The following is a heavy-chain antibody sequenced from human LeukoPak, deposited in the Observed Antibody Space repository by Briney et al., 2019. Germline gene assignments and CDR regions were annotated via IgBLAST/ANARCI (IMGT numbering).Heavy chain of an antibody. J-gene: IGHJ6*03. D-gene: IGHD2-2*01. CDR2: INHSGST. V-gene: IGHV4-34*01. CDR1: GGSFSGYY. Sequence: SETLSLTCAVYGGSFSGYYWSWIRQPPGKGLEWIGEINHSGSTNYNPSLKSRVTISVDTSKNQFSLKLSSVTAADTAVYYCARTKREYCSSTSCYPMTEYYYYMDVWGKGTTVTVSS. CDR3: ARTKREYCSSTSCYPMTEYYYYMDV.